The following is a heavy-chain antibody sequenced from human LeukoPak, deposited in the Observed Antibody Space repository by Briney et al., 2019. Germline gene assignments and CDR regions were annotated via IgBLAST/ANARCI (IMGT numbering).Heavy chain of an antibody. Sequence: SETLSLTCTVSGGSISNYYWSWIRQPPGKGLEWIGYIYYSGNTNYNPSLKSQVTISVDTSKNQFSLKLSSVTAADTAVYYCARGSMTTVTLADYWGQGTLVTVSS. V-gene: IGHV4-59*01. CDR2: IYYSGNT. D-gene: IGHD4-17*01. CDR3: ARGSMTTVTLADY. J-gene: IGHJ4*02. CDR1: GGSISNYY.